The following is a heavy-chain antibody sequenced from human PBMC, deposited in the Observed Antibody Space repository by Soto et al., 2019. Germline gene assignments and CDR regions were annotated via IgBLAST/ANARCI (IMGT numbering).Heavy chain of an antibody. Sequence: VQLQESGPGLVMPSQTLSLTCTVSGDSISSGDYYWGWIRQHPGRGLEWIGYISYSGITYYNPSLKSRLTISLDTSKNQFSLELNSVTAADTEIYYCARYHDFWSCHDDAFEVWGQGTIVTV. J-gene: IGHJ3*01. D-gene: IGHD3-3*01. CDR1: GDSISSGDYY. CDR2: ISYSGIT. CDR3: ARYHDFWSCHDDAFEV. V-gene: IGHV4-31*03.